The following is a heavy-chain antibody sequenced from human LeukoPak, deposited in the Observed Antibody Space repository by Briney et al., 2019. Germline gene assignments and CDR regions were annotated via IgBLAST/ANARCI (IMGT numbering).Heavy chain of an antibody. CDR2: IYESGST. V-gene: IGHV4-34*01. J-gene: IGHJ4*02. D-gene: IGHD2-15*01. CDR3: ARGAWATRLGS. Sequence: SETLSLTCAVYGESPNSYYWSWIRQPPGKGLEWIGEIYESGSTEYNPSLKSRVTISMVPPKQQFSLSLTSVTAADTAVYYCARGAWATRLGSWGLGTPVIVSS. CDR1: GESPNSYY.